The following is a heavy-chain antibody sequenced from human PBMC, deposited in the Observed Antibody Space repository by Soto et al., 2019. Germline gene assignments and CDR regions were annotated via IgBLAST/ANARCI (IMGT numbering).Heavy chain of an antibody. CDR3: ARAGAALVRGSIGGFDY. J-gene: IGHJ4*02. D-gene: IGHD3-10*01. Sequence: QVHLQQWGAGLLKPSETLSLTCAVNGGAFNGYYWTWIRQSPGKGLQWIGEINHSGTVDYNPSLKSRVTFSFATSKKQCSLTLTSVTAADTAVYYCARAGAALVRGSIGGFDYWGQGTLVTVSS. V-gene: IGHV4-34*01. CDR2: INHSGTV. CDR1: GGAFNGYY.